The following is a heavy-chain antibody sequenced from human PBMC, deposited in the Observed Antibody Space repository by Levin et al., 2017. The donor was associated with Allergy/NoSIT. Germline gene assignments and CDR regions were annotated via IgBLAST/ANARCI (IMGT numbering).Heavy chain of an antibody. J-gene: IGHJ4*02. D-gene: IGHD4-17*01. Sequence: PSETLSLTCTVSGGSISSSSYYWGWIRQPPGKGLEWIGSIFYTGNTYYNPSLKSRVTISVDTSKNQFSLQLSSVTAADTAVYYCARHTVTIIWGQGTLVTVSS. CDR3: ARHTVTII. CDR2: IFYTGNT. CDR1: GGSISSSSYY. V-gene: IGHV4-39*01.